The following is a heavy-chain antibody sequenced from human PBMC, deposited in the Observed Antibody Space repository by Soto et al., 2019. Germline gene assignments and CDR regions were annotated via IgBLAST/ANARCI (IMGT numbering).Heavy chain of an antibody. Sequence: QVQLVQSGAEVKKPGASVKVSCTFTSYDINWVRQAPGQGLAWMAWMNPNSGDTRYAQKLQGRATMTRNTSSFTAYMELSSLRSEDTAVYYCARGPGSSDWRFSYYYMDGGGQGTTVTVSS. CDR1: FTSYD. CDR3: ARGPGSSDWRFSYYYMDG. V-gene: IGHV1-8*01. D-gene: IGHD6-19*01. CDR2: MNPNSGDT. J-gene: IGHJ6*02.